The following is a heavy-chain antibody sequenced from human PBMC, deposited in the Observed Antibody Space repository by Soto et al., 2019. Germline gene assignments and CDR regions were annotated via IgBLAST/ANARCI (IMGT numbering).Heavy chain of an antibody. Sequence: KGLERVSVISGSGGRAYNADSVKGRFTISRYNSKNTLFLQMNSLRAEDTAVYFCLKDRDGYRTCWY. CDR2: ISGSGGRA. CDR3: LKDRDGYRTCWY. D-gene: IGHD5-12*01. V-gene: IGHV3-23*01. J-gene: IGHJ2*01.